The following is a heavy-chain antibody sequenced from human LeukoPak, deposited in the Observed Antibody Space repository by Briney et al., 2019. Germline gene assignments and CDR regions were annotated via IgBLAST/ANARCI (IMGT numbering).Heavy chain of an antibody. V-gene: IGHV4-59*01. CDR2: IYYSGST. Sequence: SETLSLTCSVSGGSISSYYWSWIRQPPGKGLEWIGYIYYSGSTNYNPSLKSRVTISVDTSKNQFSLKLRSVTAADTAVYYCARGSPAIFGVVIMNFGVDYWGQGAPVTVSS. CDR1: GGSISSYY. J-gene: IGHJ4*02. CDR3: ARGSPAIFGVVIMNFGVDY. D-gene: IGHD3-3*01.